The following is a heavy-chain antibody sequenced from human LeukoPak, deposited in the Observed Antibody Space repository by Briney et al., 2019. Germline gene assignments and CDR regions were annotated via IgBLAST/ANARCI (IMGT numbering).Heavy chain of an antibody. Sequence: ASVKVSCKASGYTFTVYYMHWVRQAPGQGLVWMGWINPNSGGTNYAQKFQGRVTMTRDTSISTAYMELSRLRSDDTAVYYCARGGKMMITMVRGVLASRDAFDIWGQGTMVTVSS. CDR3: ARGGKMMITMVRGVLASRDAFDI. J-gene: IGHJ3*02. D-gene: IGHD3-10*01. V-gene: IGHV1-2*02. CDR1: GYTFTVYY. CDR2: INPNSGGT.